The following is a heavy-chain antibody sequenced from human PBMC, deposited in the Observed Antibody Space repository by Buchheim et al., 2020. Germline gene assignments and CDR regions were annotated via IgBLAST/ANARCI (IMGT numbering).Heavy chain of an antibody. V-gene: IGHV3-7*01. J-gene: IGHJ4*02. CDR2: INQDGSER. Sequence: EVQLVESGGGSVQPGGSLRLSCTGFGFTFRSDWMDWVRQAPGKGLEWVANINQDGSERYYVDSVRGRFTISRDNAKTSVFLQMDSLRAEDTAVYYCSRTLDDWGQGIL. CDR3: SRTLDD. CDR1: GFTFRSDW.